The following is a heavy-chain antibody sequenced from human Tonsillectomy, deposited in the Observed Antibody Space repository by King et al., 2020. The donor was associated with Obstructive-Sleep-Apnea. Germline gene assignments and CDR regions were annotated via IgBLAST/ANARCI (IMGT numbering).Heavy chain of an antibody. CDR2: INHSGST. J-gene: IGHJ4*02. Sequence: HVQLQQWGAGLLKPSETLSLTCAVYGGSFSGYYWSWIRQPPGKGLEWIGEINHSGSTNYNPSLKSRVTISVATSKNQFSLKLSSVTAADTAVYYCARVGGRYRGLMTTVVTRGFDYWGQGTLVTVSS. D-gene: IGHD4-23*01. V-gene: IGHV4-34*01. CDR1: GGSFSGYY. CDR3: ARVGGRYRGLMTTVVTRGFDY.